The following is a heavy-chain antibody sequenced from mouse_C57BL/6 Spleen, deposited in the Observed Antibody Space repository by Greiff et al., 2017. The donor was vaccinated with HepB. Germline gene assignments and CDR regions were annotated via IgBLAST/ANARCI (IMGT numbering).Heavy chain of an antibody. D-gene: IGHD2-3*01. J-gene: IGHJ4*01. V-gene: IGHV1-26*01. CDR2: INPNNGGT. Sequence: EVQLQQSGPELVKPGASVKISCKASGYTFTDYYMNWVKQSHGKSLEWIGDINPNNGGTSYNQKFKGKATLTVDKSSRPAYMELRRLTSEDSAVYYCVRHGYYENYAMDDWGQVTSVTVSS. CDR1: GYTFTDYY. CDR3: VRHGYYENYAMDD.